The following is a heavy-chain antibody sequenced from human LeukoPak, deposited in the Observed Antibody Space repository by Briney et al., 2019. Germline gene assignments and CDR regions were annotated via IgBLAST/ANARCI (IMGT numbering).Heavy chain of an antibody. CDR3: ARQPPFFGDYGGY. CDR2: INHSGST. J-gene: IGHJ4*02. Sequence: SETLSLTCAVYGGSFSGYYWSWIRQPPGKGLEWIGEINHSGSTNSNPSLKSRVTISVDTSKNQFSLKLSSVTAADTAVYYCARQPPFFGDYGGYWGQGTLVTVSS. V-gene: IGHV4-34*01. D-gene: IGHD4/OR15-4a*01. CDR1: GGSFSGYY.